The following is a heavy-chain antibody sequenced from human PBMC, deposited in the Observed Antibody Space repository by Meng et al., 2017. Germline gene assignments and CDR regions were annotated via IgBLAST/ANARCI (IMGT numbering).Heavy chain of an antibody. Sequence: QVQLQDSGPVLVKPSGTLSLTFAVSGGSISSSNWWSGVRQPPGKGLEWIGEIYHSGSTNYNPSLKSRVTISVDKSKNQLSLKLSSVTAADTAVYYCARVVAATTLFLDYWGQGTLVTVSS. CDR2: IYHSGST. CDR3: ARVVAATTLFLDY. CDR1: GGSISSSNW. V-gene: IGHV4-4*02. J-gene: IGHJ4*02. D-gene: IGHD2-15*01.